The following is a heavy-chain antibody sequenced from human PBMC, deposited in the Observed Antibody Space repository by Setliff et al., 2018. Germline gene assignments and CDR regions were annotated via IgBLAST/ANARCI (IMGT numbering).Heavy chain of an antibody. CDR2: FHTGGAT. CDR1: GGSISSGGFY. V-gene: IGHV4-61*09. J-gene: IGHJ4*02. D-gene: IGHD3-10*01. Sequence: SETLSLTCSVSGGSISSGGFYWSWIRQSAGRGLEWIGHFHTGGATDYNLSLKSRVTISLDSSKNKFSLRLSSVTTADAAVYFCARESATIGEFPLYYFDKWGQGIPVTVSS. CDR3: ARESATIGEFPLYYFDK.